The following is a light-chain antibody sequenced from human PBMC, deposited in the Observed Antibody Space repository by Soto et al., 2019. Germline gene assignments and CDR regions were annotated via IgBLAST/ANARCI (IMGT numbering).Light chain of an antibody. Sequence: DIQMTQSPSTLSASAGDRVTITCRASQNIDMYLAWYQQKPGQAPSLLIYRASSLQSGVPSRFSGSGSGTEFTLTISSLQPDDFATYYCQQSITYPWTFGQGTKVVIK. V-gene: IGKV1-5*03. CDR1: QNIDMY. J-gene: IGKJ1*01. CDR3: QQSITYPWT. CDR2: RAS.